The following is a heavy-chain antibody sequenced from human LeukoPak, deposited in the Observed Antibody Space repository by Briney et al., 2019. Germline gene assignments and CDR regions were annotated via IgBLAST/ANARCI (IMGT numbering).Heavy chain of an antibody. V-gene: IGHV3-23*01. J-gene: IGHJ4*02. CDR3: ARSAVGTSCCTAVDY. Sequence: GGSLRLSCAASGSTFSTYAMTWVRQAPGKGLEWVSGISTSGDRTYYADSVKGRFTISRDNSKNTLYLQMNSLRAEDTAEYYCARSAVGTSCCTAVDYWGQGTLVTVSS. CDR1: GSTFSTYA. CDR2: ISTSGDRT. D-gene: IGHD1-26*01.